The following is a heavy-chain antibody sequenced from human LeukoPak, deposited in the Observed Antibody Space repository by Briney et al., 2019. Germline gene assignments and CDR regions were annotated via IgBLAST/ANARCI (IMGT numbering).Heavy chain of an antibody. CDR3: AKSSSSGWYGFLGY. D-gene: IGHD6-19*01. CDR1: GFTFSSYA. V-gene: IGHV3-23*01. J-gene: IGHJ4*02. CDR2: ISGSGGST. Sequence: PWGSLTLSCAASGFTFSSYAMSWVRQAPGNVLEWVSAISGSGGSTYYADSVKGRFTIASDNYRNMLYLQMNSLRAEDTAVYYCAKSSSSGWYGFLGYWGQGTLVTVSS.